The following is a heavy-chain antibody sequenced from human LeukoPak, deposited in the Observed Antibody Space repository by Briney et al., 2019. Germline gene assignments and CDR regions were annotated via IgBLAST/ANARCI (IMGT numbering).Heavy chain of an antibody. CDR1: GFTFSNYG. CDR2: ITYDSSNK. V-gene: IGHV3-30*03. D-gene: IGHD3-3*02. CDR3: SRGPQRVGVGFLELGGFDL. Sequence: GGSLKLSCAASGFTFSNYGMHWVRQAPGKGLEWVAAITYDSSNKYYADSVKGRFTISRDNSKNTLYLQMNSLRADDTAVYYCSRGPQRVGVGFLELGGFDLWGSGTLVTVSS. J-gene: IGHJ2*01.